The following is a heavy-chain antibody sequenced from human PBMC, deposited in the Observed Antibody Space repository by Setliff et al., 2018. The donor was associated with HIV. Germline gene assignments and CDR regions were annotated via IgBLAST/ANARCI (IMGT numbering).Heavy chain of an antibody. CDR3: AKDRNRYSSGWYVY. CDR1: GFIVSSNY. V-gene: IGHV3-53*01. Sequence: PGGSLRLSCAASGFIVSSNYMSWVRQAPGKGLEWVSVIYSAGSTYYADSVKGRFTISRDNSKNTLYLQMNSLRAEDTAVYYCAKDRNRYSSGWYVYWGQGTLVTVSS. D-gene: IGHD6-19*01. J-gene: IGHJ4*02. CDR2: IYSAGST.